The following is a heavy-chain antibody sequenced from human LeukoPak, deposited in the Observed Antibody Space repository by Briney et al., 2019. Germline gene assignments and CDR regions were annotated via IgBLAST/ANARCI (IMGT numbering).Heavy chain of an antibody. CDR3: ARGLHYYDSSGYGGGY. D-gene: IGHD3-22*01. CDR2: ISSSSSYI. Sequence: GGSLRLSCAASGFTFSSYSMNWVRQAPGKGLEWVSSISSSSSYIYYADSVKGRFTISRDNAKNSLYLQMNSLRAEDTAVYYCARGLHYYDSSGYGGGYWGQGTLVTVSS. V-gene: IGHV3-21*01. CDR1: GFTFSSYS. J-gene: IGHJ4*02.